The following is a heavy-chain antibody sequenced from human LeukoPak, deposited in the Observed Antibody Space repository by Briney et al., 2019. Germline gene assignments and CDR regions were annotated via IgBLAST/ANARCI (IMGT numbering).Heavy chain of an antibody. Sequence: SETLSLTCTASGGSISSGDYYWSWIRQPPGKGLEWIGEINHSGSTNYNPSLKSRVTISVDTSKNQFSLKLSSVTAADTAVYYCARAEVDILTGYYNWYFDLWGRGTLVTVSS. CDR3: ARAEVDILTGYYNWYFDL. CDR2: INHSGST. V-gene: IGHV4-61*08. J-gene: IGHJ2*01. D-gene: IGHD3-9*01. CDR1: GGSISSGDYY.